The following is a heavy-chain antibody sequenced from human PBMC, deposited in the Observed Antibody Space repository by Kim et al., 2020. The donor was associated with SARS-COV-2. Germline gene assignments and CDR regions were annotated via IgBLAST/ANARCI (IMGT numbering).Heavy chain of an antibody. D-gene: IGHD6-13*01. V-gene: IGHV5-10-1*01. Sequence: SPSFQGHVTISADKSISTAYLQWSSLKASDTAMYYCVRQLRIAAAGTFDYWGQGTLVTVSS. J-gene: IGHJ4*02. CDR3: VRQLRIAAAGTFDY.